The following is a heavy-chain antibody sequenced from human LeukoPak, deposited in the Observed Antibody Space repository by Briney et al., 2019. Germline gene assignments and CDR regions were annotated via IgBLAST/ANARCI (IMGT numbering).Heavy chain of an antibody. D-gene: IGHD5-18*01. CDR2: ISGGGGRT. J-gene: IGHJ4*02. Sequence: GSLRLSCAASGFTLSNNDMSWVRQAPGKGLEWVSAISGGGGRTYYADSVKGRFTISGDNSKNTLYLQMNSLRAEDTAVYYCAKLTWIQLRGYWGQGTLVTVSS. V-gene: IGHV3-23*01. CDR3: AKLTWIQLRGY. CDR1: GFTLSNND.